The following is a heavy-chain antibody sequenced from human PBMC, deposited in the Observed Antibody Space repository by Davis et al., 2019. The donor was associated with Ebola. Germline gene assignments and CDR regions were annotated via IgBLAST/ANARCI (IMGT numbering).Heavy chain of an antibody. CDR1: GFSFSSFW. Sequence: GESLKISCAGSGFSFSSFWMSWVRQAPGRGLEWVAFVRSHGSDDHYADSVKGRFTISRDNSKNTLYLQMNSLRPEDTAVYYCARDSDDYSFDYWGQGTLVTVSS. CDR2: VRSHGSDD. CDR3: ARDSDDYSFDY. J-gene: IGHJ4*02. D-gene: IGHD4-11*01. V-gene: IGHV3-30*02.